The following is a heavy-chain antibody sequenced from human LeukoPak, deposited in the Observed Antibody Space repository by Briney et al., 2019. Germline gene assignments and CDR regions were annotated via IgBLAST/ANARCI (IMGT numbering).Heavy chain of an antibody. CDR1: GYMFTNYG. Sequence: ASVKVSCKASGYMFTNYGVSWVRQAPGQGLEWMGWISAYNGYTNYAQKFQFRVTMTTDTSTSTAYMELRSLTSDDTAVYYCARDKAVTTELTQYFQHWGQGTLVTVSS. CDR3: ARDKAVTTELTQYFQH. V-gene: IGHV1-18*01. D-gene: IGHD4-11*01. J-gene: IGHJ1*01. CDR2: ISAYNGYT.